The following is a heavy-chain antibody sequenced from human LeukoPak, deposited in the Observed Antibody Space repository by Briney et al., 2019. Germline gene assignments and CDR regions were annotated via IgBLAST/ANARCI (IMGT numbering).Heavy chain of an antibody. Sequence: GGSLRLFCAASGFTCDDYGMSWVRQAPGKGLEWVSGINWNGGSTGYADSVKGRFTISRDNAKNSLYLQMNSLRAEDTALYYCARGPPYYYGSGSSLRGAFDIWGQGTMVTVSS. D-gene: IGHD3-10*01. CDR2: INWNGGST. CDR1: GFTCDDYG. J-gene: IGHJ3*02. CDR3: ARGPPYYYGSGSSLRGAFDI. V-gene: IGHV3-20*04.